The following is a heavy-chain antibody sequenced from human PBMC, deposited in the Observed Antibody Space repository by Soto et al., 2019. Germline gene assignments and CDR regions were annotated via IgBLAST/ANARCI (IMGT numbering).Heavy chain of an antibody. J-gene: IGHJ4*02. CDR2: IIPIFGTA. Sequence: QVQLVQSGAEVKKPGSSVKVSCKASGGTFSSYAISWVRQAPGQGLEWMGGIIPIFGTANYAQKFQGRVTITADESTSTAYMELSSLRSEDTAVYYCASPLGPGIAVATHYFDYWGQGTLVTVSS. CDR3: ASPLGPGIAVATHYFDY. D-gene: IGHD6-19*01. CDR1: GGTFSSYA. V-gene: IGHV1-69*12.